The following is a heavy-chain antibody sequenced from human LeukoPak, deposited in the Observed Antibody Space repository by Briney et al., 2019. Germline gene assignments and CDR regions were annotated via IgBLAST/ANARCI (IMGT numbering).Heavy chain of an antibody. D-gene: IGHD3-10*01. CDR1: GGSFSGYY. J-gene: IGHJ4*02. Sequence: LETLSLTCAVHGGSFSGYYWSWIRQPPGKGLEWIGEINHSGSTNYNPSLKSRVTISVDTSKNQFSLKLSSVTAADTAVYYCARGRRAWVFGYYFDYWGQGTLVTVSS. CDR3: ARGRRAWVFGYYFDY. V-gene: IGHV4-34*01. CDR2: INHSGST.